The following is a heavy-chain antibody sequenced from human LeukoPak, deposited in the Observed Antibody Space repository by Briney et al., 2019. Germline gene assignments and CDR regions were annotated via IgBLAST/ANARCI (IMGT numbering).Heavy chain of an antibody. CDR2: IYYSGST. Sequence: SETLSLTCTVSGGSIGSYYWSWIRQPPGKGLEWIGYIYYSGSTNYNPSLKSRVTISVDTSKNQFSLKLSSVTAADTAVYYCVGVDTAMVTFDYWGQGTLVTVSS. D-gene: IGHD5-18*01. CDR3: VGVDTAMVTFDY. V-gene: IGHV4-59*08. CDR1: GGSIGSYY. J-gene: IGHJ4*02.